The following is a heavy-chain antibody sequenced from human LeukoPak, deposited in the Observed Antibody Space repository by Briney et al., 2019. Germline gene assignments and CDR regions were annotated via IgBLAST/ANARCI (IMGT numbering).Heavy chain of an antibody. D-gene: IGHD6-6*01. CDR3: ARGGPLHLWRGSSSFRIDY. CDR1: GFTFSSYS. Sequence: GGSLRLSCAASGFTFSSYSMNWVRQAPGKGLEWVSSISSSSSYIYYADSVKGRFTISRDNAKNSLYLQMNSLRAEDTAVYYCARGGPLHLWRGSSSFRIDYWGQGTLVTVSS. V-gene: IGHV3-21*01. J-gene: IGHJ4*02. CDR2: ISSSSSYI.